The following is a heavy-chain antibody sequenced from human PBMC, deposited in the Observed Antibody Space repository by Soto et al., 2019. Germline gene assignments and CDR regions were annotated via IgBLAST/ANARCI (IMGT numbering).Heavy chain of an antibody. J-gene: IGHJ6*03. D-gene: IGHD3-9*01. CDR3: ARLNARTYYDILTGYPRGFYYMDV. CDR1: GYTFNSYW. Sequence: GGSMRLSCAASGYTFNSYWMSWVRQAPGKGLEWVANIKQDGSEKYYVDSVKGRFTISRDNAKNSLYLQMNSLRAEDTAVYYCARLNARTYYDILTGYPRGFYYMDVWGKGTTVTVSS. CDR2: IKQDGSEK. V-gene: IGHV3-7*01.